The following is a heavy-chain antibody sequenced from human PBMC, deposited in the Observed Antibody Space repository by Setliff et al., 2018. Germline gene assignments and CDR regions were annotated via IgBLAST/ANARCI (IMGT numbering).Heavy chain of an antibody. D-gene: IGHD6-6*01. V-gene: IGHV4-34*01. CDR2: INHSGTT. Sequence: TLSLTCAAYGGTFSDYYWTWIRQPPGKGLEWIGEINHSGTTNYHPSLRSRVTISVDTSKNQFSLKVTSVTAADTSVYFCARGRNVAARLLDSWGQGTLVTVSS. J-gene: IGHJ4*02. CDR3: ARGRNVAARLLDS. CDR1: GGTFSDYY.